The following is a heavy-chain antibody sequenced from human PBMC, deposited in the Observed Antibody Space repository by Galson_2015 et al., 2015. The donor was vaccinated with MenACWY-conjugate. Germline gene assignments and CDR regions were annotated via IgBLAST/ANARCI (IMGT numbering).Heavy chain of an antibody. Sequence: SLRLSCAASGFTFSTYWMHWVRQAPGKGLVWVSRINSDGRSTSYADSVKGRFTISRDNGKNTLYLQMNSLRAEDTAVYYCARLGGNYRTTSHFDYWGQGTLVTVSS. CDR3: ARLGGNYRTTSHFDY. CDR2: INSDGRST. D-gene: IGHD1-26*01. CDR1: GFTFSTYW. J-gene: IGHJ4*02. V-gene: IGHV3-74*01.